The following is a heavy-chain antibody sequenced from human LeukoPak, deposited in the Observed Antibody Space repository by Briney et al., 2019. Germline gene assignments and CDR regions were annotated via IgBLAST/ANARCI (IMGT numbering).Heavy chain of an antibody. CDR2: LNNNGGGT. CDR1: GFTFSSSA. Sequence: GGSLRLSCAASGFTFSSSAMSWVRQAPGKGLEWVSTLNNNGGGTFYADSVKGRFTISRDTSKDTLFLQMNNLRAEDTAIYYCAKGHNYYFDYWGQGALVTVSS. D-gene: IGHD5-24*01. J-gene: IGHJ4*02. CDR3: AKGHNYYFDY. V-gene: IGHV3-23*01.